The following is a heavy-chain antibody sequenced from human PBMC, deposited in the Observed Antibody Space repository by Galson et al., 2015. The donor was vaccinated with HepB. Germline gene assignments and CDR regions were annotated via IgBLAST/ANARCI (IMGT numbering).Heavy chain of an antibody. CDR3: ARGGEDIVVVVAAFNWFDP. V-gene: IGHV3-48*02. D-gene: IGHD2-15*01. CDR1: GFTFSSYS. Sequence: SLRLSCAASGFTFSSYSMNWVRQAPGKGLEWVSYISSSSSTIYYADSVKGRFTISRDNAKNSLYLQMNSLGDEDTAVYYCARGGEDIVVVVAAFNWFDPWGQGTLVTVSS. CDR2: ISSSSSTI. J-gene: IGHJ5*02.